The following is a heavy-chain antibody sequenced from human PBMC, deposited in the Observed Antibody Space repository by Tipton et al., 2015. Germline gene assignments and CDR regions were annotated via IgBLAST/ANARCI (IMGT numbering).Heavy chain of an antibody. J-gene: IGHJ4*02. D-gene: IGHD3-22*01. CDR1: GFTFTTYA. V-gene: IGHV3-33*08. Sequence: SLRLSCAASGFTFTTYAMSWVRQAPGKGLEWVAGIYFDGSNEYYRDSVKGRFTISRDNSKNTLYLQMNNLRGDDTALYFCARESKDDSSGNYGGFDYWGQGTLVTVSS. CDR3: ARESKDDSSGNYGGFDY. CDR2: IYFDGSNE.